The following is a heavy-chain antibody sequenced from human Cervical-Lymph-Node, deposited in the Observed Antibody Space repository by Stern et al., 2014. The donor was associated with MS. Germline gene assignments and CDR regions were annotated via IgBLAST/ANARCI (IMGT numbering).Heavy chain of an antibody. D-gene: IGHD3-3*01. CDR2: ISYDGSNK. J-gene: IGHJ4*02. CDR1: GFTFSSYG. Sequence: VQLVESGGGVVQPGRSLRLSCAASGFTFSSYGMHWVRQAPGKGLEWVAVISYDGSNKYYADSVKGRFTISRDNSKNTLYLQMNSLRAEDTAVYYCANALAGVVITMQYWGQGTLVTVSS. V-gene: IGHV3-30*18. CDR3: ANALAGVVITMQY.